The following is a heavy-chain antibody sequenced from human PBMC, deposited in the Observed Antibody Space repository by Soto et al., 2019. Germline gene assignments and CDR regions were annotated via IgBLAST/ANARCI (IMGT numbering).Heavy chain of an antibody. Sequence: SVKVSCKASGGTFSSYAISWVRQAPGQGLEWMGGIIPIFGTANYAQKFQGRVTITADESTSTAYMELSSLRSEDTAVYYCARGGGGRAVAGTNYYFDYGGKETLFTVP. J-gene: IGHJ4*02. CDR1: GGTFSSYA. D-gene: IGHD6-19*01. CDR2: IIPIFGTA. CDR3: ARGGGGRAVAGTNYYFDY. V-gene: IGHV1-69*13.